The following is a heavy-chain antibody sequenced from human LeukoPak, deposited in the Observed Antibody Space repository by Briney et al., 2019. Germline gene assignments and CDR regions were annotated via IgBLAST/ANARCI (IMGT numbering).Heavy chain of an antibody. CDR2: INHSGST. CDR3: ARERYSSGPTLFDP. CDR1: GGSFSGYY. Sequence: SETLSLTCAVYGGSFSGYYWSWIRQPPGKGLEWIGEINHSGSTNYNPSLKSRVTISVGTSKNQFSLKLSSVTAADTAVYYCARERYSSGPTLFDPWGQGTLVTASS. V-gene: IGHV4-34*01. D-gene: IGHD6-19*01. J-gene: IGHJ5*02.